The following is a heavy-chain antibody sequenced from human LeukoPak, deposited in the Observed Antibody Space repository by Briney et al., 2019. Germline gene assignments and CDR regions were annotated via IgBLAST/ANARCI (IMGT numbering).Heavy chain of an antibody. CDR3: ARDKGTSYLSSFDY. CDR1: GFTFSSYE. V-gene: IGHV3-48*03. J-gene: IGHJ4*02. CDR2: ISSSGSTI. D-gene: IGHD6-6*01. Sequence: PGGSLRLSCAASGFTFSSYEMNWVRQAPGKGLEWVSYISSSGSTIYYADSVEGRFTISRDNSKNTLYLQMNSLRAADTAVYYCARDKGTSYLSSFDYWGQGTLVTVSS.